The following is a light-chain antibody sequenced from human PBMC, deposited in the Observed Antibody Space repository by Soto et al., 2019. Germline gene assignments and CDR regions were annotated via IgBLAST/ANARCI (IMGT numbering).Light chain of an antibody. CDR2: GAS. Sequence: EIGMTQSPATLSVSPGERCTLSCRASQSVSSNLAWYQQKPGQAPRLLIYGASTRATGIPARFSGSGSGTEFTLTISSLQSEDFAVYYCQQYNNWPLTFGGGTKVDI. V-gene: IGKV3-15*01. J-gene: IGKJ4*01. CDR1: QSVSSN. CDR3: QQYNNWPLT.